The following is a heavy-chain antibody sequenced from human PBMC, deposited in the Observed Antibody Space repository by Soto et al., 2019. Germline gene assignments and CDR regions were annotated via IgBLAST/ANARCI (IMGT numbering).Heavy chain of an antibody. CDR1: GGSFSGYY. CDR2: INHSGST. V-gene: IGHV4-34*01. Sequence: SEPLSLTCAVYGGSFSGYYWSWIRQPPGKGLEWIGEINHSGSTNYNPSLKSRVTISVDTSKNQFSLKLSSVTAADTAVYYCARGDADTAKDDWCQGPLVSLTS. CDR3: ARGDADTAKDD. D-gene: IGHD5-18*01. J-gene: IGHJ4*02.